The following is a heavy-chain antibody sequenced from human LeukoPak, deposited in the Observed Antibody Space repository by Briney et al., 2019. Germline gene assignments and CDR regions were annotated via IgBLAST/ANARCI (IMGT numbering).Heavy chain of an antibody. CDR1: GGTFSSYA. J-gene: IGHJ4*02. CDR2: INPNSGGT. V-gene: IGHV1-2*02. CDR3: ATYYYDRSSSAHHLDY. Sequence: GASVEVSCKASGGTFSSYAISWVRQAPGQGLEWMGWINPNSGGTNYAQNFQGRVTMTRDTSISTAYMELSRLRSDDTAVYYCATYYYDRSSSAHHLDYWGQGTLVTVSS. D-gene: IGHD3-22*01.